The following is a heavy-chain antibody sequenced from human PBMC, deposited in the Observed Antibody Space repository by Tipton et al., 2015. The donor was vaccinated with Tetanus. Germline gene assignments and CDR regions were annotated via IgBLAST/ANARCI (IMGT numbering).Heavy chain of an antibody. J-gene: IGHJ4*02. CDR2: INHSGST. D-gene: IGHD2-21*02. V-gene: IGHV4-34*01. Sequence: TLSLTCAVYGGSFSGYYWSWIRQPPGKGLEWIGEINHSGSTNYNPSLKSRVTISVDTSKNQFSLKLSSVTAADTAVYYCARGPPAYCGGDCYGVDYWGQGTLVTVSS. CDR3: ARGPPAYCGGDCYGVDY. CDR1: GGSFSGYY.